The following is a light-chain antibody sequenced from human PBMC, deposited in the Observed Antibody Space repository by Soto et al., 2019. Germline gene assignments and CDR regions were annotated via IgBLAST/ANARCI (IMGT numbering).Light chain of an antibody. J-gene: IGLJ1*01. CDR2: EVS. Sequence: QSVLTQPASVPGSPGQSITISCTGTSGDVGGYYYVSWYQQLPGKAPKLMISEVSNRPSGVSNRFSGSKSGNTASLTISGLPAEDEADYYCSSYTAGGTIFGTGTKLTVL. CDR3: SSYTAGGTI. CDR1: SGDVGGYYY. V-gene: IGLV2-14*01.